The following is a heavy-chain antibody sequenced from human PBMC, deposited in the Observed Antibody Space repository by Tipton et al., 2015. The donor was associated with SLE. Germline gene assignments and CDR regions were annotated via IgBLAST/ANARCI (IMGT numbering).Heavy chain of an antibody. Sequence: TLSLTCTVSGASISSLYWSWIRQPPGKGLEWIGYISYSGSTNYNPSLRSRVTLSIDTSKNQFSLKVTSVTASDTAVYYCARGGGDSSSCQDFDHWGQGNSVTVSS. V-gene: IGHV4-59*11. D-gene: IGHD6-13*01. CDR2: ISYSGST. J-gene: IGHJ4*02. CDR1: GASISSLY. CDR3: ARGGGDSSSCQDFDH.